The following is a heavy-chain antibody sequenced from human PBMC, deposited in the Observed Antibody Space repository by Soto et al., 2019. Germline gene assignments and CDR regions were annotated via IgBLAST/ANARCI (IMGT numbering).Heavy chain of an antibody. CDR2: ISAYNGNT. D-gene: IGHD3-22*01. CDR1: GYTFTSYG. CDR3: ARDYSDYYDSSPMGWFDP. V-gene: IGHV1-18*01. Sequence: ASVKVSCKASGYTFTSYGISWVRQAPGQGLEWMGWISAYNGNTNYAQKLQGRVTMTTDTSTSTAYMELRSLRSDDTAVYYCARDYSDYYDSSPMGWFDPWGQGTQVTVS. J-gene: IGHJ5*02.